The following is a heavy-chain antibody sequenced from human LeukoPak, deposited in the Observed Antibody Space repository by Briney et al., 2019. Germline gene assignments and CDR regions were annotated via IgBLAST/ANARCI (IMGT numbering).Heavy chain of an antibody. CDR1: GGSFSGYY. CDR3: ARGATVVTYFDY. Sequence: SETLSLTCAIYGGSFSGYYWSWIRQHPGKGLEWIGYIYYSGSTYYNPSLKSRVTISVDTSKNQFSLKLSSVTAADTAVYYCARGATVVTYFDYWGQGTLVTVSS. V-gene: IGHV4-31*11. D-gene: IGHD4-23*01. CDR2: IYYSGST. J-gene: IGHJ4*02.